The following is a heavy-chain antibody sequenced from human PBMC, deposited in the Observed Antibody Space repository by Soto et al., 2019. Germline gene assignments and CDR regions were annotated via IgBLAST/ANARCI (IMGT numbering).Heavy chain of an antibody. J-gene: IGHJ4*02. Sequence: QVQLQQWGAGLLKPSETLSLNCAVTGGSLSGYYWSWIRQAPGKGLEWIGEVKDGGHTNYSPSLRGIVTISSDTSNNQFSLRLNSVTAADTGVYYCARGQEGVVATHWDQGSLVTVPS. CDR3: ARGQEGVVATH. CDR1: GGSLSGYY. V-gene: IGHV4-34*01. D-gene: IGHD5-12*01. CDR2: VKDGGHT.